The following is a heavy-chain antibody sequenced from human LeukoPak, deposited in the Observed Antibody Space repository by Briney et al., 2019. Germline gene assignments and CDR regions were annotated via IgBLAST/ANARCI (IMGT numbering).Heavy chain of an antibody. V-gene: IGHV1-24*01. CDR3: ATALTSSIGGWYLGYYYYMDV. CDR2: FEPEDGET. D-gene: IGHD6-19*01. Sequence: ASVKVSCKVSGYTLTELSMHWVRQAPGKGLEWMGGFEPEDGETIYAQKFQGRVTMTEDTSTDTAYMELNSLRSEDTAVYYCATALTSSIGGWYLGYYYYMDVWGKGTTVTVSS. CDR1: GYTLTELS. J-gene: IGHJ6*03.